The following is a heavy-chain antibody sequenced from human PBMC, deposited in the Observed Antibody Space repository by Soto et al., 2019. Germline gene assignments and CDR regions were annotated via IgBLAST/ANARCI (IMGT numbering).Heavy chain of an antibody. Sequence: GGSLRLSCAASGFTFSSYGMHWVRQAPGKGLEWVAVISYDGSNKYYADSVKGRFTITRDNSKNTLYLQMNSLRAEDTAVYYCAKGSRSVLMVYAIRDYYYFCGMDVWGQGTTVTVSS. J-gene: IGHJ6*02. CDR1: GFTFSSYG. D-gene: IGHD2-8*01. CDR3: AKGSRSVLMVYAIRDYYYFCGMDV. V-gene: IGHV3-30*18. CDR2: ISYDGSNK.